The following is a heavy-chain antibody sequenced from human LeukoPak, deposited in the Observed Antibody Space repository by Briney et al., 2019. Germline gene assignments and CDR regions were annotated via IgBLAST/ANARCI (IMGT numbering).Heavy chain of an antibody. CDR2: TNPNSGGT. J-gene: IGHJ4*02. D-gene: IGHD5-24*01. Sequence: ASVKVSCKASGYTFTGYYMHWVRQAPGQGLEWMGRTNPNSGGTNYAQKFQGRVTMTRDTSISTAYMELSRLRSDDTAVYYCARDRWPSGSTHLDYWGQGTLVTVSS. CDR1: GYTFTGYY. V-gene: IGHV1-2*06. CDR3: ARDRWPSGSTHLDY.